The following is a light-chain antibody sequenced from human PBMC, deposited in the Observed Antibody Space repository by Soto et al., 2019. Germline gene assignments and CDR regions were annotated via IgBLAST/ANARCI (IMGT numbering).Light chain of an antibody. CDR3: QRYNIAPWT. Sequence: DIQMTQSPSSLSASVGDRVTITCRASQDINNYLAWYQQKPGKVPKLMIYAASTLKSGVPSRFSGSGSGTDFTLTIISLQPEDVATYYFQRYNIAPWTFGQGTKLEIK. CDR1: QDINNY. CDR2: AAS. V-gene: IGKV1-27*01. J-gene: IGKJ1*01.